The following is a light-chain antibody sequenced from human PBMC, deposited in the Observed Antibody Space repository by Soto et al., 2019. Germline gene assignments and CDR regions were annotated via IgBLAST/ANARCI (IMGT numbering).Light chain of an antibody. Sequence: QSVLTQPASVSGSPGQSITISCTGTSSXVGSYNLVSWYQQHPGKAPKLMIYEGSKRPSGVSNRFSGSKSGNTASLTISGLQAEDEADYYCCSYAGSSTHVVFGGGTKLTVL. CDR1: SSXVGSYNL. CDR3: CSYAGSSTHVV. V-gene: IGLV2-23*01. CDR2: EGS. J-gene: IGLJ2*01.